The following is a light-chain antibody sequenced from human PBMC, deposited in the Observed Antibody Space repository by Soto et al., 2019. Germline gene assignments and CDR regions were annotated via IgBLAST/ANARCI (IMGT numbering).Light chain of an antibody. Sequence: EIVLTQSPGTLSLSPGERATLSCRASQSVSSSYLAWYQQKPGQAPRLRIYGASSRATGIPDRFSGSGSGTDFTLTISRLAPEDFGVCYGEQDGGSRRRTLGQGTKLQIK. CDR3: EQDGGSRRRT. CDR2: GAS. J-gene: IGKJ2*02. CDR1: QSVSSSY. V-gene: IGKV3-20*01.